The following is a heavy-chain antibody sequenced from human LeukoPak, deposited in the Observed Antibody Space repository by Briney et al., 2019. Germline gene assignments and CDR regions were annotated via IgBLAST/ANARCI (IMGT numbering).Heavy chain of an antibody. CDR3: ARVNDGSGSTFSFYYYYMDV. J-gene: IGHJ6*03. Sequence: ASVKVSCKAFGYTFTSYYMHWVRQAPGQGLEWMGIINPSGGSTSYAQKFQGRVTMTRDMSTSTVYMELSSLRSEDTAVYYCARVNDGSGSTFSFYYYYMDVWGKGTTVTVSS. D-gene: IGHD3-10*01. V-gene: IGHV1-46*01. CDR1: GYTFTSYY. CDR2: INPSGGST.